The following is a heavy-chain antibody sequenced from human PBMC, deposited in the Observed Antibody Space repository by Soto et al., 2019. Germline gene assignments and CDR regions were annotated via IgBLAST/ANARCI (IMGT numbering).Heavy chain of an antibody. Sequence: SSETLSLTCTVSGGSVSPYYWSWIRQSPGKGLEWIGNIRYSGSTDYNPSLKSRVTISIDTSTNQFSLKLTSVTAADTAVYYCAKGGTSSLPFDYWGQGTLVTSPQ. V-gene: IGHV4-59*02. D-gene: IGHD2-2*01. J-gene: IGHJ4*02. CDR1: GGSVSPYY. CDR3: AKGGTSSLPFDY. CDR2: IRYSGST.